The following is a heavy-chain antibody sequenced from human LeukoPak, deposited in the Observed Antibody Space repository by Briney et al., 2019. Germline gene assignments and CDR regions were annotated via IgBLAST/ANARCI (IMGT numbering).Heavy chain of an antibody. D-gene: IGHD5-12*01. V-gene: IGHV4-4*07. Sequence: SETLSLTRIVSGGSINSYYWSWIRQPAGKGLEWIGRIYTIGTTNYNPSLKSRVTMSVDTSKNQFSLKLSSVTAADTAVYYCARAYSDYDQYFDYWGQGTLVTVSS. CDR1: GGSINSYY. CDR3: ARAYSDYDQYFDY. J-gene: IGHJ4*02. CDR2: IYTIGTT.